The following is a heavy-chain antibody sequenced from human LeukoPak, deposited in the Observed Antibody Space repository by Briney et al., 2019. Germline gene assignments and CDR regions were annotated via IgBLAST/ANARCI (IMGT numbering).Heavy chain of an antibody. CDR3: AREHSYGPFNYDFWSGSPFDY. CDR1: GFTFSNYA. V-gene: IGHV3-48*01. J-gene: IGHJ4*02. D-gene: IGHD3-3*01. Sequence: GGSLRLSCAASGFTFSNYAMNWVRQAPGKGLEWVSYISSSSSTIYYADSVKGRFTISRDNAKNSLYLQMNSLRAEDTAVYYCAREHSYGPFNYDFWSGSPFDYWGQGTLVTVSS. CDR2: ISSSSSTI.